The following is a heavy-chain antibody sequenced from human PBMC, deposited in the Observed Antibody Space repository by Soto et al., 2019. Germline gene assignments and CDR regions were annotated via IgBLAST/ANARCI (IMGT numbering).Heavy chain of an antibody. D-gene: IGHD6-13*01. J-gene: IGHJ3*02. V-gene: IGHV1-69*02. CDR1: GGTFSTYT. CDR3: TLGSWSAETFDI. CDR2: ILPMLDIP. Sequence: QVQLVQSGAEVKKPGSSVKVSCKASGGTFSTYTIIWVRQAPGQGLEWMGRILPMLDIPNSAQRFQGRVTITADKYTSTAYLELSSLRSEATAVYYCTLGSWSAETFDIWGRGTMVTVSS.